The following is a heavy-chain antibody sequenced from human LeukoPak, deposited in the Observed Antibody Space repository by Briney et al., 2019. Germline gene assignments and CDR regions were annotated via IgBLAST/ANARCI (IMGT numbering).Heavy chain of an antibody. Sequence: KPSETLSLTCTVSGGSISSNYWNWIRQPPGKGLEWIAYIYYSGSTNHNPSLKSRVTISVDTSKNQFSLKLSSVTAADTAVYYCARDLSSSSSMDVRGKGTTVTVSS. D-gene: IGHD6-6*01. CDR3: ARDLSSSSSMDV. CDR2: IYYSGST. V-gene: IGHV4-59*01. J-gene: IGHJ6*04. CDR1: GGSISSNY.